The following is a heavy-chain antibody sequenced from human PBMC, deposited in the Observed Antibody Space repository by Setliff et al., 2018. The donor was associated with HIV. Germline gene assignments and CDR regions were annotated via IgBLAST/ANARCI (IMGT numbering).Heavy chain of an antibody. Sequence: PSETLSLTCAVSGGSISSDNWWTWVRQAPGKGLEWIGEIYHSEYTNYNPSLKSRVSMSVDKSKNQFSLWLDSVTAADTAMYYCARRVGTALDFWGQGTQVTVSS. CDR1: GGSISSDNW. CDR3: ARRVGTALDF. V-gene: IGHV4-4*02. CDR2: IYHSEYT. D-gene: IGHD1-26*01. J-gene: IGHJ4*02.